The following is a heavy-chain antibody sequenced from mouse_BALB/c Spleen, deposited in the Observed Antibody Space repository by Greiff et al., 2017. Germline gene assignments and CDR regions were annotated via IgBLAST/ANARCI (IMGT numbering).Heavy chain of an antibody. CDR3: TASYGSSYDYAMDY. Sequence: VQLQQPGAELVKPGASVKLSCKASGYTFTSYYMYWVKQRPGQGLEWIGGINPSNGGTNFNEKFKSKATLTVDKSSSTAYMQLSSLTSEDSAVYYCTASYGSSYDYAMDYWGQGTSVTVSS. V-gene: IGHV1S81*02. D-gene: IGHD1-1*01. CDR1: GYTFTSYY. J-gene: IGHJ4*01. CDR2: INPSNGGT.